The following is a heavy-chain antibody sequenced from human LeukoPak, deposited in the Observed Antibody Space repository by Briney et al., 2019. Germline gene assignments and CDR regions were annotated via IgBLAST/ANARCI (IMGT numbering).Heavy chain of an antibody. J-gene: IGHJ4*02. Sequence: GGSLRLSCAASGFTFSSCAMNWVRLAPGKGLEWVSVISGSGSSTYYAASVKGRFTISRDNSKNILYLQMKSLRVENTAIYYCAKAGSTAWTAVDFWGQGTLVTVSS. CDR2: ISGSGSST. CDR3: AKAGSTAWTAVDF. D-gene: IGHD2-2*01. V-gene: IGHV3-23*01. CDR1: GFTFSSCA.